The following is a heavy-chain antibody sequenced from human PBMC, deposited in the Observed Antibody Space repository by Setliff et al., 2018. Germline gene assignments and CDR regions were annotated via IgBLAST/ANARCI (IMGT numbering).Heavy chain of an antibody. CDR3: ASGGGATGVSDAFDI. D-gene: IGHD1-26*01. CDR1: GYPFTNYG. V-gene: IGHV1-18*01. Sequence: ASVKVSCKTSGYPFTNYGLSWVRQAPGQGLEWMGWVSGHNGDTKLAQNFQGRVTMTTDTSTSKAYKELRSLRSDDTAVYYCASGGGATGVSDAFDIWGQGTMVTVSS. CDR2: VSGHNGDT. J-gene: IGHJ3*02.